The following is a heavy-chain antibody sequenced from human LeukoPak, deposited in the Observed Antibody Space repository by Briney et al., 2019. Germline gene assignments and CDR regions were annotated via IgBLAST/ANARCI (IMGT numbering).Heavy chain of an antibody. CDR1: GITVSNYN. J-gene: IGHJ4*02. D-gene: IGHD3-9*01. Sequence: GGPLRLSCAASGITVSNYNMYWGRKPPEEGLGMGLSISISSSYRYYADSEKDRSTISRDNAKNSLYLQTSSLRAEDTAVYYCARGRYDILAGYQPPYFDYWGQGNLVTVSS. V-gene: IGHV3-21*01. CDR3: ARGRYDILAGYQPPYFDY. CDR2: ISISSSYR.